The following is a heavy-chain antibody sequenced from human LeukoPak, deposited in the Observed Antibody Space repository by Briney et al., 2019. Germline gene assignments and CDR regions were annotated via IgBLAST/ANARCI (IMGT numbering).Heavy chain of an antibody. J-gene: IGHJ4*02. CDR3: TIDSK. D-gene: IGHD2-21*01. V-gene: IGHV3-73*01. CDR2: VKSKANSYAT. Sequence: PGGSLRLSCAASGFTFSSYAMSWVRQASGKGLEWVGRVKSKANSYATAYAASVKGRFTISRDDSENTAYLQMNSLKTEDTAVYYCTIDSKWGQGTQVTVSS. CDR1: GFTFSSYA.